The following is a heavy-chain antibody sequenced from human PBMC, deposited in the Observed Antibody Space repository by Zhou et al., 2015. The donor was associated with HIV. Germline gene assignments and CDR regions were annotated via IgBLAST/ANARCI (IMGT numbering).Heavy chain of an antibody. CDR1: GFTFSSYG. CDR3: AKGSVGATQAFDI. J-gene: IGHJ3*02. CDR2: IRYDGSNK. V-gene: IGHV3-30*02. Sequence: QVQLVESGGRMVQPGRSLRLSCAASGFTFSSYGMHWVRQAPGKGLEWVAFIRYDGSNKYYADSVKGRFTISRDNSKNTLYLQMNSLRAEDTAVYYCAKGSVGATQAFDIWGQGTMVTVSS. D-gene: IGHD1-26*01.